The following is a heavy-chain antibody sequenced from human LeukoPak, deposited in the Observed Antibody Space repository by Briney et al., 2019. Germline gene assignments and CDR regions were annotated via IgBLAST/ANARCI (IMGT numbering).Heavy chain of an antibody. CDR2: INPSGGST. V-gene: IGHV1-46*01. D-gene: IGHD6-19*01. CDR1: GYTFTSYY. CDR3: ARDRYSSGYVSAAFDI. J-gene: IGHJ3*02. Sequence: ASVKVSCKASGYTFTSYYMHWVRQAPGQGLEWMGIINPSGGSTSYAQKFQGRVTMTRDMSTSTVYMELSRLRSDDTAVYYCARDRYSSGYVSAAFDIWGQGTMVTVSS.